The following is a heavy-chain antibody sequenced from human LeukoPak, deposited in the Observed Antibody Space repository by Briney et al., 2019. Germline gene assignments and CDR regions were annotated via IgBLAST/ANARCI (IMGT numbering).Heavy chain of an antibody. CDR1: GYTLTELS. CDR3: ATDWDLRGYSGYGY. V-gene: IGHV1-24*01. J-gene: IGHJ4*02. CDR2: FDPEDGET. D-gene: IGHD5-12*01. Sequence: ASVKVSCKVSGYTLTELSMQWVRQAPGKGLEWMGGFDPEDGETIYAQKFQGRVTMTEDTSTDTAYMELSSLRSEDTAVYYCATDWDLRGYSGYGYWGQGTLVTVSS.